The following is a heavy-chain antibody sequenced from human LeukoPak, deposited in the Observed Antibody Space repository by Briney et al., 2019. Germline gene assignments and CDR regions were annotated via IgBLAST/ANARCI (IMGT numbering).Heavy chain of an antibody. V-gene: IGHV1-46*01. CDR3: AKDDAWGRFYH. CDR2: INPSGGST. D-gene: IGHD3-16*01. J-gene: IGHJ1*01. Sequence: ASVKVSCKASGYTFTSYYMHWVRQAPGQGLEWMGIINPSGGSTSYAQKFQGRVTMTRDMSTSTVYMELSSLRVEDTGVYYCAKDDAWGRFYHWGQGTLVTVSS. CDR1: GYTFTSYY.